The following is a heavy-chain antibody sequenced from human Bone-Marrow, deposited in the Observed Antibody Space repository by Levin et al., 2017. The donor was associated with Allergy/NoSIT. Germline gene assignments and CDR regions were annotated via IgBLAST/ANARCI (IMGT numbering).Heavy chain of an antibody. CDR3: EGDTVGYYYGLDV. CDR2: ISYDGSNK. V-gene: IGHV3-33*01. D-gene: IGHD2-15*01. Sequence: GGSLRLSCAASGFTFSSYGIHWVRQAPGKGLEWVSIISYDGSNKYYGDSVKGRFTISRDNSKDTVYLQINNLRREDTAVYYCEGDTVGYYYGLDVWGQGTAVIVSS. CDR1: GFTFSSYG. J-gene: IGHJ6*02.